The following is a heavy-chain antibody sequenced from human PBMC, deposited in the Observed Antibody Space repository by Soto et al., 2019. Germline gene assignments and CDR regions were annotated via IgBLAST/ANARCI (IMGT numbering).Heavy chain of an antibody. V-gene: IGHV4-59*01. Sequence: QVQLQESGPGLVKPSETLSLTCTVSGGSISSYYWSWIRQHPGKGLEWIGYIYYSGSTNYNPSLKSRVTISVDTSKNQFSLKLRSVTAADTAVYYCARNACGGDCYSDYWGQGTLVTVSS. CDR1: GGSISSYY. CDR3: ARNACGGDCYSDY. J-gene: IGHJ4*02. D-gene: IGHD2-21*02. CDR2: IYYSGST.